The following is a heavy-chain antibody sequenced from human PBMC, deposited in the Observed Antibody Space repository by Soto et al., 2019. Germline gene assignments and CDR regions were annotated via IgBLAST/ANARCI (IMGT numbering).Heavy chain of an antibody. Sequence: EVQLLEAGGGLVQPGGSLRLSCAASGFTFSSYAMSWVRQAPGKGLEWVSAISGSGGSTYYADSVKGWFTSSGDNSKNTLYLQMNSLRAEDTAVYDCAKELECSGSFYYFDYWGQGTLVTVSS. CDR1: GFTFSSYA. J-gene: IGHJ4*02. CDR3: AKELECSGSFYYFDY. CDR2: ISGSGGST. V-gene: IGHV3-23*01. D-gene: IGHD3-10*02.